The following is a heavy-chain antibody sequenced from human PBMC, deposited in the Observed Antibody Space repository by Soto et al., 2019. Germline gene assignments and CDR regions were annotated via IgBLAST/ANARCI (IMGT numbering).Heavy chain of an antibody. CDR3: ASPNTSGSPGFAAAFDI. J-gene: IGHJ3*02. V-gene: IGHV3-30-3*01. CDR2: ISYDGSNK. D-gene: IGHD1-26*01. Sequence: GGSLRLSCAASGFTFSSYAMHWVRQAPGKGLEWVAVISYDGSNKYYAASVKGRFTISRDNSNNTLYLQMNSLRAEDTAVYYCASPNTSGSPGFAAAFDIWGQGTLVTVSS. CDR1: GFTFSSYA.